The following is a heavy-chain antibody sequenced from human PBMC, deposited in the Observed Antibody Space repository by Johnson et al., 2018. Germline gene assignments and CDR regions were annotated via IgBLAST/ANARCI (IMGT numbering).Heavy chain of an antibody. D-gene: IGHD2-15*01. J-gene: IGHJ3*02. CDR1: GYSFTTYW. CDR3: ASLSYCGGGNCYHGAFDI. CDR2: IHPGEFDT. Sequence: EVQLVESGAEVKKPGESLKISCKGSGYSFTTYWIGWVRQMPGKGLEWMGIIHPGEFDTRYSPSFQGQVTISADKSISAAYLQWSSLKASDTAMYYCASLSYCGGGNCYHGAFDIWGQGTMVTVSS. V-gene: IGHV5-51*03.